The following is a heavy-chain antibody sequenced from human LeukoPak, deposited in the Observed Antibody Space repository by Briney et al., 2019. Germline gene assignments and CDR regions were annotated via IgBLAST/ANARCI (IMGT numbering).Heavy chain of an antibody. CDR1: GYTFISNA. CDR3: ARGYDSSGFFSD. CDR2: IDTNTGNP. V-gene: IGHV7-4-1*02. J-gene: IGHJ4*02. Sequence: GASVKVSCEASGYTFISNAINWVRQAPGQGLEWMGWIDTNTGNPTYAQGLTGRFVFSLDTSVSTAYLQINSLKAEDTGEYFCARGYDSSGFFSDWGQGTLVTVSS. D-gene: IGHD3-22*01.